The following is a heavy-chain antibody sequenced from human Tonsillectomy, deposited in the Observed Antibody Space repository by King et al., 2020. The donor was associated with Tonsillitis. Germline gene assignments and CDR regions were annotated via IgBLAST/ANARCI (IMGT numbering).Heavy chain of an antibody. J-gene: IGHJ5*02. CDR1: GFTFSSYA. D-gene: IGHD1-26*01. CDR3: VKAAAPGAGGCEDWFDP. CDR2: ISNDGSTT. Sequence: VQLVESGGQLVQPGGSLRLSCSTSGFTFSSYAMYWVRQAPGKRLEYVSSISNDGSTTYYADSVKGRSTIARDTSNNTLYFQMTSLRAEDTAIYYCVKAAAPGAGGCEDWFDPWGQGSPVTVSS. V-gene: IGHV3-64D*06.